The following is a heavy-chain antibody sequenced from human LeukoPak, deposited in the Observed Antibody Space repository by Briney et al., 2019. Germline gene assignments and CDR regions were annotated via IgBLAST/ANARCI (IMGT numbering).Heavy chain of an antibody. CDR1: GFTFSSYT. V-gene: IGHV3-48*01. D-gene: IGHD3-16*01. CDR3: ARDYDYVWGSSCFDY. J-gene: IGHJ4*02. CDR2: ISTSTSTI. Sequence: SGGSLRLSCTASGFTFSSYTVNWVHQAPGKGLEWISYISTSTSTIYYADSVKGRFTISRDNAKNSLYLQMNSLRPEDTAVYYCARDYDYVWGSSCFDYWGQGTLLTVSS.